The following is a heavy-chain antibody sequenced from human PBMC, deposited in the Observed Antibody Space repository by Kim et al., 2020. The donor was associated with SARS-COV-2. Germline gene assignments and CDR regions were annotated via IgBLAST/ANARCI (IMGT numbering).Heavy chain of an antibody. V-gene: IGHV4-34*01. J-gene: IGHJ6*02. CDR1: GGSFSGYY. CDR3: ARLGGSGFYSTEVRVRGYYCGMDV. CDR2: INHSGST. Sequence: SETLSLTCAVYGGSFSGYYWSWIRQPPGKGLEWIGEINHSGSTNYNPSLKSRVTISVDTSKNQFSLKLSSVTAADTAVYYCARLGGSGFYSTEVRVRGYYCGMDVWGQGTTVTVSS. D-gene: IGHD3-10*01.